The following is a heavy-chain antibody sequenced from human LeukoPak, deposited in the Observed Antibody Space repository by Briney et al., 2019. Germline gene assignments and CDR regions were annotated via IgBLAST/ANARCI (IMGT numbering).Heavy chain of an antibody. D-gene: IGHD3-10*01. Sequence: SETLSLTCAVYGGSFRGDYWSWIRHPPGKGLECIGEINHSGSTNYNPSPKSRVTISVDTSKNQFSLKLSSVTAADTAVYYCARGLLWFGEPPRDWGQGTLVTVSS. CDR2: INHSGST. CDR1: GGSFRGDY. J-gene: IGHJ4*02. CDR3: ARGLLWFGEPPRD. V-gene: IGHV4-34*01.